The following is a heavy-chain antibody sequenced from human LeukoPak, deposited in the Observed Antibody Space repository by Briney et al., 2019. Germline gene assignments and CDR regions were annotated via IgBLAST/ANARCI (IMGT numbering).Heavy chain of an antibody. D-gene: IGHD1-26*01. J-gene: IGHJ4*02. Sequence: PGGSLRLSCAASGFTFSSYSMNWVRQAPGKGLEWVSSISSSSSYIYYADSVKGRFTISRDNAKNSLYLQMNSLRAEDTAVYYCARDVGATTTAGDYRGQGTLVTVSS. V-gene: IGHV3-21*01. CDR1: GFTFSSYS. CDR3: ARDVGATTTAGDY. CDR2: ISSSSSYI.